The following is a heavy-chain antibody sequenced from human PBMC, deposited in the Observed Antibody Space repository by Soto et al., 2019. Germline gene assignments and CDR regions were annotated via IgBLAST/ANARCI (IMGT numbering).Heavy chain of an antibody. CDR1: GYTFTSYC. CDR3: ARDRAPDTDAFDI. V-gene: IGHV1-46*01. J-gene: IGHJ3*02. CDR2: INPSGGST. Sequence: ASVKVSCKASGYTFTSYCMHWVRQAPGQGLEWMGIINPSGGSTSYAQKFQGRVTMTRDTSTSTVYMELSSLRSEDTAVYYCARDRAPDTDAFDIWGQGTMVTVSS.